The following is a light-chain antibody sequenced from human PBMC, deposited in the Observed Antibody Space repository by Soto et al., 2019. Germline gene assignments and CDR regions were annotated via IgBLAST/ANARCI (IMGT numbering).Light chain of an antibody. CDR2: KAS. CDR1: QSISSW. Sequence: DIQMTQSPSTLSASVLDRVTITCLASQSISSWLAWYQQKPGKAPKLLIYKASSLESGVPSRFSGSGSGTEFTLTISSLQTDDFATYYCQQYNSYWTFGQGTKVDIK. J-gene: IGKJ1*01. V-gene: IGKV1-5*03. CDR3: QQYNSYWT.